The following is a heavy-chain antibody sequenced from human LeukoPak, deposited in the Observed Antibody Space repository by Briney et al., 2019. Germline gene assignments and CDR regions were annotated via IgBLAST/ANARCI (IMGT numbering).Heavy chain of an antibody. CDR3: ARLSSGYSKDY. CDR2: IYPGDSDT. CDR1: GYSFTTSW. V-gene: IGHV5-51*01. D-gene: IGHD3-22*01. Sequence: GESLKISRKGSGYSFTTSWIGWVRQMPGKGLEWMGIIYPGDSDTKYSPSFQGQVTISADKSITTAYLRWSSLKASDTAMYYCARLSSGYSKDYWGQGTLVTVSS. J-gene: IGHJ4*02.